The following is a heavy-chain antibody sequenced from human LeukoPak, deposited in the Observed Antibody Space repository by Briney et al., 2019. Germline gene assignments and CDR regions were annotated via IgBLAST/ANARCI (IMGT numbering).Heavy chain of an antibody. CDR2: ISAYNGNT. Sequence: GASVKVSCKASGYTFTSYGISWVRQAPGQGLEWMGWISAYNGNTNYAQKLQGRVTTTTDTSTSTAYMELRSLRSDDTAVYYCARDLVNYYDSSGYYYWGQGTLVTVSS. CDR3: ARDLVNYYDSSGYYY. J-gene: IGHJ4*02. V-gene: IGHV1-18*01. CDR1: GYTFTSYG. D-gene: IGHD3-22*01.